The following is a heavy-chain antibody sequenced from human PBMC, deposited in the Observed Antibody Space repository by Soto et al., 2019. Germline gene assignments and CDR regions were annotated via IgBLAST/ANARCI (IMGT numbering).Heavy chain of an antibody. Sequence: ASVKVSCKASGYTFTGYYMHWVRQAPGQGLERMGWINPNSGGTNYAQKFQGWVTMTRDTSISTAYMEMSRLRSDDTAVYYCARFNGLPDYPRPAPFDYWGQGTLVTVSS. D-gene: IGHD3-16*01. CDR2: INPNSGGT. V-gene: IGHV1-2*04. J-gene: IGHJ4*02. CDR3: ARFNGLPDYPRPAPFDY. CDR1: GYTFTGYY.